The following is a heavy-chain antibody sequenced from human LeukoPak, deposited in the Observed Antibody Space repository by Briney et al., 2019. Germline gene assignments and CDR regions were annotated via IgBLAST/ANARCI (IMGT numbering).Heavy chain of an antibody. CDR2: ISSSSSYI. CDR1: GFTFSSYS. D-gene: IGHD1-26*01. V-gene: IGHV3-21*01. CDR3: ARDLGAAQNFDY. J-gene: IGHJ4*02. Sequence: GGSLRLSCAASGFTFSSYSMNWVRQAPGKGLEWVSSISSSSSYIYYADSVKGRFTISRDNAKNSLYLQMNSLRAEDTAVYYCARDLGAAQNFDYWGQGTLVTVSS.